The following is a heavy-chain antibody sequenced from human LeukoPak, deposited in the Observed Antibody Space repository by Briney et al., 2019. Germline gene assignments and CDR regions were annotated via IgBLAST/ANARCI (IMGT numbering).Heavy chain of an antibody. J-gene: IGHJ4*02. CDR3: ARDLKRGYSSGRYSWGTGSSNDF. CDR2: ISPYNSNT. V-gene: IGHV1-18*04. Sequence: GASVKVSCKASGYTFTGSYMHWVRQAPGQGLEWMGWISPYNSNTYYAQNLQGRVTMTTDTSTSTTYMELRSLRSDDTAVYYCARDLKRGYSSGRYSWGTGSSNDFWGQGTLVTVSS. CDR1: GYTFTGSY. D-gene: IGHD6-19*01.